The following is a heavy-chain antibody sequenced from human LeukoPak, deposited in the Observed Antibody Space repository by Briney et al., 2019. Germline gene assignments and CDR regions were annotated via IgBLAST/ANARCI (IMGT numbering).Heavy chain of an antibody. CDR1: GASLRGDYYS. V-gene: IGHV4-61*01. CDR3: ALNGDS. CDR2: IHHSGGT. D-gene: IGHD2-8*01. J-gene: IGHJ4*02. Sequence: PSETLSLTCTVSGASLRGDYYSGTWIRQPPGRGLEWIGNIHHSGGTNNNPSLKSRVTISMDTSKNQFSLRLTSVTTADTAMYYCALNGDSWGQGNLVTVSS.